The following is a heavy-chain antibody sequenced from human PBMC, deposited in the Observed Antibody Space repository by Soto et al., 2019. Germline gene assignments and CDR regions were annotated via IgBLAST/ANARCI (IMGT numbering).Heavy chain of an antibody. CDR2: IWYDGSNK. J-gene: IGHJ4*02. V-gene: IGHV3-33*01. CDR1: GFTFSSYG. CDR3: ARDNRAVAGIDY. D-gene: IGHD6-19*01. Sequence: PGGSLRLSCAASGFTFSSYGMHWVRQAPGKGLEWVAVIWYDGSNKYYADSVKGRFTISRDNSKNTLYLQMNSLRAEDTAVYYCARDNRAVAGIDYWGQGTLVTVSS.